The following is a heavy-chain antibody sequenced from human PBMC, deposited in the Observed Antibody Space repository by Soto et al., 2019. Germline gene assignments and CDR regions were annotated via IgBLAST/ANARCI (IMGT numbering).Heavy chain of an antibody. CDR3: ALRFGTA. CDR1: GGSISSTRYY. D-gene: IGHD3-3*01. V-gene: IGHV4-61*01. J-gene: IGHJ6*02. Sequence: SETLPLTFTVSGGSISSTRYYWNWIRQPPGRGLEWIVFIYYNGGTNYNPSLKSRVSMSVDTSKNQFSLKLSSVTNAGTAVYYCALRFGTAWGQGTTVTVYS. CDR2: IYYNGGT.